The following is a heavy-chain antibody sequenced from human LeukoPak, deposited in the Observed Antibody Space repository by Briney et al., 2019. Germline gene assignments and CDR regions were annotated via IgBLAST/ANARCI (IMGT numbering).Heavy chain of an antibody. CDR2: IWYDGSNK. J-gene: IGHJ4*02. D-gene: IGHD5-18*01. CDR1: GFTFSSYG. V-gene: IGHV3-33*06. Sequence: PGGSLRLSCAASGFTFSSYGMHWVRQAQGKGLEWVAVIWYDGSNKYYADSVKGRFTISRDNSKNTLYLQMNSLRAEDTAVYYCAKDRGVQLWLFDYWGQGTLVTVSS. CDR3: AKDRGVQLWLFDY.